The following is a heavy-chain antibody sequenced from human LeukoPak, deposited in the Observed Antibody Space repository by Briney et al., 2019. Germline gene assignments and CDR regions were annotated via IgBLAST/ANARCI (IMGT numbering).Heavy chain of an antibody. Sequence: SETLSLTCTVSGASISYYSWSWIRQPAGKGMEWIGLIFYIGTTNYNPSLKSRDTMSVDTSKNQFSLMLSSVTAADTAVYYCARGGWNKFDYWGQGTLVSVSS. CDR3: ARGGWNKFDY. V-gene: IGHV4-4*07. CDR1: GASISYYS. J-gene: IGHJ4*02. CDR2: IFYIGTT. D-gene: IGHD3-22*01.